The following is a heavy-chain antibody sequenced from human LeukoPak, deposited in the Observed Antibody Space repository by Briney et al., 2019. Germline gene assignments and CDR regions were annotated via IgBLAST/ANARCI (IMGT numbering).Heavy chain of an antibody. CDR2: IYYSGSI. D-gene: IGHD3-22*01. V-gene: IGHV4-39*01. CDR3: ARQTYYYDSSGHPYWYFDL. Sequence: SETLSLTCTVSGVSISSSSYYWGWIRQPPGKGLEWIGTIYYSGSIYYNPSLKSRLTMSVDTSKNQFSLKLSSVTVADTAIYYCARQTYYYDSSGHPYWYFDLWGRGTLVTVSS. CDR1: GVSISSSSYY. J-gene: IGHJ2*01.